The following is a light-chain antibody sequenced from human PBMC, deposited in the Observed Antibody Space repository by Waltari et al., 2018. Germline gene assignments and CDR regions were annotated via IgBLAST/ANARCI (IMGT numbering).Light chain of an antibody. CDR1: AMGGLF. J-gene: IGLJ3*02. Sequence: SLELTQPPSVTVSPGETASISCSRDAMGGLFISWYQHKPGQAPILLSYEDLRRPSGIPEGFSGSTSGRAATLTIRGTQTIDEADYYCQTSDNAVGVFGGGTKLTV. V-gene: IGLV3-1*01. CDR2: EDL. CDR3: QTSDNAVGV.